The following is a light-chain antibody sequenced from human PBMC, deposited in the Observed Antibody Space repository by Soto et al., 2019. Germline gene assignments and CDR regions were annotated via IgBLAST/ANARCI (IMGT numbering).Light chain of an antibody. J-gene: IGLJ2*01. CDR2: DVS. V-gene: IGLV2-14*01. CDR3: SSYTRSSTPPVV. CDR1: SSDVGGYNY. Sequence: QSALTQPASVSGSPGQSITISCTGTSSDVGGYNYVSWYQQHPGKAPKLMIYDVSNRPSGVSNRVSGSKSGNTASLTISGLQAEDEADYSCSSYTRSSTPPVVFGGGTQLTVL.